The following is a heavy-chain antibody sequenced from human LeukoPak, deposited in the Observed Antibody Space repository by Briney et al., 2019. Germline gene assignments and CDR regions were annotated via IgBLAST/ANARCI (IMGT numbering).Heavy chain of an antibody. CDR3: TGSITVFGVVPYDLDV. CDR1: GFTFRDYA. CDR2: IRTTDFGGTT. Sequence: GSLRLSCSASGFTFRDYAMSWVRQTPGKGLEWVGFIRTTDFGGTTEYAASVKGRFIISRDDSTSSVYLQMNSLKTEDTAIYYCTGSITVFGVVPYDLDVWGQGTTVTVSS. V-gene: IGHV3-49*04. J-gene: IGHJ6*02. D-gene: IGHD3-3*01.